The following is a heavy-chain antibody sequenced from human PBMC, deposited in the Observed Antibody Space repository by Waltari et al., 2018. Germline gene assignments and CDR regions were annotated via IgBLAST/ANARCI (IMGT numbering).Heavy chain of an antibody. CDR2: IYYSGST. Sequence: QLQLQESGPGLVKPSETLSLTCTVSGGSLSSSSYYWGWIRQPPGKGLEWIGSIYYSGSTYYNPSLKSRVTISVDTSKNQFSLKLSSVTAADTAVYYCASIRRSGLCDYWGQGTLVTVSS. J-gene: IGHJ4*02. V-gene: IGHV4-39*07. D-gene: IGHD3-10*01. CDR3: ASIRRSGLCDY. CDR1: GGSLSSSSYY.